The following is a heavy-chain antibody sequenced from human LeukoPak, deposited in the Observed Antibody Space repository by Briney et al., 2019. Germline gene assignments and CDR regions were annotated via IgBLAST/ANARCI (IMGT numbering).Heavy chain of an antibody. CDR3: AKAHWSGYFPNWFDL. CDR2: ISGSGGST. CDR1: GFTFSSYA. Sequence: PGASLRLSCAASGFTFSSYAMSWVRQAPGKGLEWVSAISGSGGSTYYADSVKGRFTISRDNSKNTLYLQMNSLRAEDTAVYYCAKAHWSGYFPNWFDLWGQGTLVTVSS. J-gene: IGHJ5*02. D-gene: IGHD3-3*01. V-gene: IGHV3-23*01.